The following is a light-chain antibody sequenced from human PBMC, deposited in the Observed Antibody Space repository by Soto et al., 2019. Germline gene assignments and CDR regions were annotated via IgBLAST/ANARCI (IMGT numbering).Light chain of an antibody. V-gene: IGKV1-33*01. CDR2: DAS. CDR3: LQFFDFPFT. CDR1: QAISNY. Sequence: DIQMTQSPSSLSADVGDRVTITCQASQAISNYLNWFQQRPGRAPKLLISDASDLEAGVPSRFSGSGSGTDFTLTISSLQPEDFATYYCLQFFDFPFTFGQGTKLETK. J-gene: IGKJ2*01.